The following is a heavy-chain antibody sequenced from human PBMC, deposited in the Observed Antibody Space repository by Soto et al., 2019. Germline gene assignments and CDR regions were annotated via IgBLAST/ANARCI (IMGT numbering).Heavy chain of an antibody. CDR3: AWDALGGAYDFWH. V-gene: IGHV3-66*01. J-gene: IGHJ4*02. D-gene: IGHD3-3*01. Sequence: EVQLVESGGGLVQPGGSLRLSCAASGFIVTTYFMTWVRQAPGKGPEWVSVISTGGDTYYADSVRGRFTTSTDSSKNTLYLQMNTLRVDDTAVYYCAWDALGGAYDFWHGGQGTLVTVSS. CDR2: ISTGGDT. CDR1: GFIVTTYF.